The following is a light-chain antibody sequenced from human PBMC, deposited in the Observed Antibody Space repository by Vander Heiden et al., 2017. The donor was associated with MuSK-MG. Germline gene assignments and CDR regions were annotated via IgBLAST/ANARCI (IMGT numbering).Light chain of an antibody. Sequence: EGVITQSPASLSVSPGERATLSCRASRSVNTNLGWYQQKPGQAPRLLMYGASTRATGIPARFSGSGSGTEFTLTITSLQSEDFAVYYCQQYNNWPRTFGQGTKVEIK. V-gene: IGKV3-15*01. CDR1: RSVNTN. CDR3: QQYNNWPRT. CDR2: GAS. J-gene: IGKJ1*01.